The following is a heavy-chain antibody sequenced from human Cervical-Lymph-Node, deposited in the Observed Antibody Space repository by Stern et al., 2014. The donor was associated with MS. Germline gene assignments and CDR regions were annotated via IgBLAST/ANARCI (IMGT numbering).Heavy chain of an antibody. CDR1: GGTFSKFP. V-gene: IGHV1-69*01. D-gene: IGHD6-13*01. CDR2: ILPVFGTP. Sequence: VQLLASGAEVTKPGSSVKGPCKASGGTFSKFPSSWVRQAPGQGLAWMGGILPVFGTPTYAQEFRGRVTITADVATSTVYMELSSLRSDDTAVYYCALSSETSDRWYSLGYDLWGQGTLVTVSS. CDR3: ALSSETSDRWYSLGYDL. J-gene: IGHJ5*02.